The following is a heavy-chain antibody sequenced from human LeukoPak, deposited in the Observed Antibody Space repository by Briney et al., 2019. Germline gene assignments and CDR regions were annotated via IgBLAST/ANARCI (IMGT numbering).Heavy chain of an antibody. CDR1: GYTFTSYG. CDR3: ARDMEMFAYYYDSSGYPFDY. V-gene: IGHV1-18*01. Sequence: ASVKVSCKASGYTFTSYGISWVRQAPGQGLEWMGWISAYNGNTNYAQKLQGRVTMTTDTSTSTAYMEPRSLRSDDTAVYYCARDMEMFAYYYDSSGYPFDYWGQGTLVTVSS. CDR2: ISAYNGNT. D-gene: IGHD3-22*01. J-gene: IGHJ4*02.